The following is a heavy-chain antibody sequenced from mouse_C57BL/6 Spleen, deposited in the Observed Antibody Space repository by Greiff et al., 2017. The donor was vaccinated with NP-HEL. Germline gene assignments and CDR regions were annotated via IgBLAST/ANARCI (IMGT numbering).Heavy chain of an antibody. CDR1: GYTFTAHT. D-gene: IGHD1-1*01. CDR3: AREDYYYDSTYGFAY. J-gene: IGHJ3*01. V-gene: IGHV1-78*01. Sequence: QVQLQQSDAELVKPGASVKISCKVSGYTFTAHTIHWMKQRPEQGLEWIGYIYPRDGSTKYNEKFKGKATLTADKSSSTAYMQLNSLTSEDSAVYFCAREDYYYDSTYGFAYWGQGTLVTVSA. CDR2: IYPRDGST.